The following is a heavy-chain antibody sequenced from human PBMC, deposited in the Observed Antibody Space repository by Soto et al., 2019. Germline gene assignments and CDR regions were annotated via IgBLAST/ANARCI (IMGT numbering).Heavy chain of an antibody. CDR3: AREWEDYDFWRGPLAFDY. Sequence: QVQLVESGGGVVQPGRSLRLSCAASGFTFSSYAMHWVRQAPGKGLEWVAVISYDGSNKYYADSVKGRFTISRDNSKNTLYLQMNSLRAEDTAVYYCAREWEDYDFWRGPLAFDYWGQGTLVTVSS. D-gene: IGHD3-3*01. CDR2: ISYDGSNK. V-gene: IGHV3-30-3*01. J-gene: IGHJ4*02. CDR1: GFTFSSYA.